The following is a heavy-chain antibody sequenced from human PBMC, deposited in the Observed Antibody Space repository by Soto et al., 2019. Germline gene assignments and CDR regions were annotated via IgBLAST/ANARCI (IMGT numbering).Heavy chain of an antibody. D-gene: IGHD1-7*01. Sequence: QVQLLQWGTGALKPSETLSLTCTVHGGSLGGYYCNWIRQSPGKALEWIGEVSHVDSTNYNPSLKGRATISFDTPKNQFSLKLPSMTAADTAVYYCARAYLTGTTPPYKWFDRWGQGTLVTVSS. J-gene: IGHJ5*02. CDR2: VSHVDST. V-gene: IGHV4-34*01. CDR3: ARAYLTGTTPPYKWFDR. CDR1: GGSLGGYY.